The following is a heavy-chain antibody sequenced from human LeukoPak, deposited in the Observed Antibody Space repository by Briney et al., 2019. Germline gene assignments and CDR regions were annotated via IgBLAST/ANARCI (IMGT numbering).Heavy chain of an antibody. CDR2: ISSSGSTI. Sequence: PGGSLRLSCAASGFTFSDYYMSXXXXXXXXXXXXXXYISSSGSTIYYADSVKGRFTISRDNAKNSLYLQMNSLRAEDTAVYYCARDFKPIVLALGYWGQGTLVTVSS. V-gene: IGHV3-11*01. CDR1: GFTFSDYY. D-gene: IGHD2-8*02. CDR3: ARDFKPIVLALGY. J-gene: IGHJ4*02.